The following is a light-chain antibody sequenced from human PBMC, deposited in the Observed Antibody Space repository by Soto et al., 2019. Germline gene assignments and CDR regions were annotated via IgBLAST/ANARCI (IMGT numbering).Light chain of an antibody. CDR1: QSVSSY. Sequence: EIVLTQSPATLSLSPGERATLSCRASQSVSSYLAGYQQQPGQAPRLLLYDASNRATGIPARFSSSGSGTDFTLTISSLEPEDFAVYYCQQRSNWLTFGGGTKVDIK. J-gene: IGKJ4*01. V-gene: IGKV3-11*01. CDR3: QQRSNWLT. CDR2: DAS.